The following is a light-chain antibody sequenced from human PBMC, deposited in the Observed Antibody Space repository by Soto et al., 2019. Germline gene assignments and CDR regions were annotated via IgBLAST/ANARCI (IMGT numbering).Light chain of an antibody. Sequence: QSALTQPASVSGSPGQSITISCTGTRSDVGGYNYVSWYQRHPGKAPKLMIYDVSNRPSGVSNRFSGSKSGNTASLTISGLQAEDEADYYCSSYTTTRSVTFGGGTKVTVL. CDR1: RSDVGGYNY. V-gene: IGLV2-14*01. CDR3: SSYTTTRSVT. CDR2: DVS. J-gene: IGLJ2*01.